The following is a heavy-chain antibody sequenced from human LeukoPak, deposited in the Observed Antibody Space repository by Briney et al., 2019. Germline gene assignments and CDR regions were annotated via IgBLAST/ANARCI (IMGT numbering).Heavy chain of an antibody. CDR1: GFTFSSYS. V-gene: IGHV3-21*01. CDR2: ISSSSSYI. CDR3: ARDGPTYYYGSGSY. D-gene: IGHD3-10*01. Sequence: GGSLRLSCAASGFTFSSYSMNWVRQAPGKGLEWVSSISSSSSYIYYADSVKGRFTISRDNAKNSLYLQMNGLRAEATAVYYCARDGPTYYYGSGSYWGQGTLVTVSS. J-gene: IGHJ4*02.